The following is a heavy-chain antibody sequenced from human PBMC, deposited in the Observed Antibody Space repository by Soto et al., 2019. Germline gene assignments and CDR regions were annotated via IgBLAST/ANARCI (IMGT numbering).Heavy chain of an antibody. V-gene: IGHV3-23*01. Sequence: GGSLRLSCAASGFIFENFGMSWVRQAPGKGLEWISSISGSGFKKYYADSVKGRFTISRDNSKSTVYLELNNLSAEDTAVYRCAKNQGVELVPLATVDWFDPWGQGSVVTVSS. D-gene: IGHD1-26*01. CDR3: AKNQGVELVPLATVDWFDP. J-gene: IGHJ5*02. CDR2: ISGSGFKK. CDR1: GFIFENFG.